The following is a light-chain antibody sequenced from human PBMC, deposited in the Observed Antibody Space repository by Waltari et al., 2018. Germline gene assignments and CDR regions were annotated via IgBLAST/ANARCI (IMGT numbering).Light chain of an antibody. V-gene: IGLV1-44*01. CDR2: DDN. Sequence: QSVLTQPPSVFGTPGQRVTISWSGSPPNIVNNPVNVYQQFPGTAPKVLIYDDNQRPWGVPDRFSVSKSGPSASLVISGLQSDDEADYYCAARDDSLNVWVFGGGTKVTVL. CDR1: PPNIVNNP. J-gene: IGLJ3*02. CDR3: AARDDSLNVWV.